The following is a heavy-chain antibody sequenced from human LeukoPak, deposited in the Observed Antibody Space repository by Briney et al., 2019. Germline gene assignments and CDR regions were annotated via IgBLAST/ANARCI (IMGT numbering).Heavy chain of an antibody. J-gene: IGHJ2*01. CDR1: GGSISSGSYY. Sequence: SETLSLTCTVSGGSISSGSYYWSWIRQPAGKGLEWIGRIYTSGSTNYNPSLKSRVTISVDTPKNQFSLKLSSVTAADTAVYYCARTHGDYKYWYSDLWGRGTLVTVSS. D-gene: IGHD4-17*01. V-gene: IGHV4-61*02. CDR3: ARTHGDYKYWYSDL. CDR2: IYTSGST.